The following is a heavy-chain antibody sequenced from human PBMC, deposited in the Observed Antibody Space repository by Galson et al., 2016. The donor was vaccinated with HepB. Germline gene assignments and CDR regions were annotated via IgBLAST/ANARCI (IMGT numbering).Heavy chain of an antibody. V-gene: IGHV3-21*01. D-gene: IGHD3-22*01. CDR2: ISLSSSYI. Sequence: SLRLSCAASGFAFSKYSMNWVRQAPGMRLEWVSSISLSSSYIYYADSVQGRFTISRDNAKNSLYLQMNSLRAEDTAVYYCVRDKEDSSGYFGDWGQGTLVTVAS. CDR3: VRDKEDSSGYFGD. CDR1: GFAFSKYS. J-gene: IGHJ4*02.